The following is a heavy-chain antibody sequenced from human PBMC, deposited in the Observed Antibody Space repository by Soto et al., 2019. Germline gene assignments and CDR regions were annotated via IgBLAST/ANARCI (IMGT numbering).Heavy chain of an antibody. D-gene: IGHD1-26*01. V-gene: IGHV3-21*06. CDR3: VRENEMAGATSAFEY. Sequence: PGGSLRLSCEASGFRFNSYSMNWVRQAPQTGLEWVSLIDARSNYIYYADSVKGRFTISRDNARNSMYLQMDSLRVEDTAVYYCVRENEMAGATSAFEYWGQGTPVTVSS. CDR1: GFRFNSYS. CDR2: IDARSNYI. J-gene: IGHJ4*02.